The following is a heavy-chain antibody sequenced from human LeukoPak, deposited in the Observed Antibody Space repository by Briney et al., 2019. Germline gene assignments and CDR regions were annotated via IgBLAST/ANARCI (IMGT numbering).Heavy chain of an antibody. CDR3: AKTIPYWYFDL. V-gene: IGHV3-23*01. Sequence: GGSLRLSCAASGFAFSSYDMSWVCQAPGKGLEWVSAIGGDSGTTYADSVKGRFTISRDNSKYTLYLQMNSLRAEDTAIYYCAKTIPYWYFDLWGRGTLVTVSS. D-gene: IGHD5-24*01. CDR2: IGGDSGTT. CDR1: GFAFSSYD. J-gene: IGHJ2*01.